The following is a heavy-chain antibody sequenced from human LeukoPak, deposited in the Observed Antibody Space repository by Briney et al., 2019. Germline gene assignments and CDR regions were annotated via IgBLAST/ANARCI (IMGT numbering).Heavy chain of an antibody. CDR1: GFTFDDYA. V-gene: IGHV3-23*01. J-gene: IGHJ6*03. CDR2: ISGSGGST. CDR3: ARGGYFDNPDENDSSSAYYYYMDV. Sequence: GGSLRLSCAASGFTFDDYAMHWVRQAPGKGLEWVSAISGSGGSTYYADSVKGRFTISRDNSKNTLYLQMNSLRAEDTAVYYCARGGYFDNPDENDSSSAYYYYMDVWGKGTTVTVSS. D-gene: IGHD6-6*01.